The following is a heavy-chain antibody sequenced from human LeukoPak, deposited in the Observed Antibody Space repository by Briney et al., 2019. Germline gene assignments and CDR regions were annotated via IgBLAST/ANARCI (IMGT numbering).Heavy chain of an antibody. CDR2: IYHSGST. Sequence: SQTLSLTCTVSGDSISSGGYYWSWIRQHPRKGLEWSGYIYHSGSTYYNPSLKSRATISVDTSKNQFSLKLTSVFAADTAVYYCARAAIAVAGTGRWFDPWGQGTLVTVSS. D-gene: IGHD6-13*01. V-gene: IGHV4-31*03. J-gene: IGHJ5*02. CDR1: GDSISSGGYY. CDR3: ARAAIAVAGTGRWFDP.